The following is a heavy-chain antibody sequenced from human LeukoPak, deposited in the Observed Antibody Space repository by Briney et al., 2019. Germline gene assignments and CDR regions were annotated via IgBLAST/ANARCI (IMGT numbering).Heavy chain of an antibody. Sequence: SGGSLRLSCAASGFTFSSYSMNWVRQAPGKGLELVSYISSISTIYYADSVEGRFTISRDSATNSLYLQINSLRDEDTAVYYCARGRPVVNYFDYWGQGTLVTVSS. CDR2: ISSISTI. CDR1: GFTFSSYS. CDR3: ARGRPVVNYFDY. D-gene: IGHD2-15*01. V-gene: IGHV3-48*02. J-gene: IGHJ4*02.